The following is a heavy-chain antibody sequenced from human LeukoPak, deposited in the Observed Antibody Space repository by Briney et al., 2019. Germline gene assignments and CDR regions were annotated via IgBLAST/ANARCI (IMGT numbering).Heavy chain of an antibody. J-gene: IGHJ6*04. Sequence: SETLSLTCAVYGGSFSGYYWSWIRRPPGKGLEWIGEINHSGSTNYNPSLKSRVTISVDTSNNQFSLKLSSVTAADTAVYYCARGGYVTMVRGAAYGMDVWGKGTTVTVSS. CDR3: ARGGYVTMVRGAAYGMDV. V-gene: IGHV4-34*01. D-gene: IGHD3-10*01. CDR1: GGSFSGYY. CDR2: INHSGST.